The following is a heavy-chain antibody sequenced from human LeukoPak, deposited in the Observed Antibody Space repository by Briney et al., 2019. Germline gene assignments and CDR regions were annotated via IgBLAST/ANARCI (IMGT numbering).Heavy chain of an antibody. CDR1: GYTFTNYD. Sequence: ASVKVSCKASGYTFTNYDINWVRQATGQGLEWMGWMNPNSGNTGYAQKFQGRVTITRNTSISTDYMELSSLRSEDTAVYYCARGARWYDAFDIWGQGTMVTVSS. CDR3: ARGARWYDAFDI. CDR2: MNPNSGNT. V-gene: IGHV1-8*03. J-gene: IGHJ3*02. D-gene: IGHD4-23*01.